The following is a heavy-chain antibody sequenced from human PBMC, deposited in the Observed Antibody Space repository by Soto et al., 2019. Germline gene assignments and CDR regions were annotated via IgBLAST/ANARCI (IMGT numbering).Heavy chain of an antibody. CDR1: GDTISSSDYY. D-gene: IGHD4-17*01. CDR3: ARRTDYGDYSDAFDV. Sequence: PSETLSLTCTASGDTISSSDYYWGWIRQPPGRGLEWIGNIFYSGTTYYNPSLKSRVTISVDTSRNQFSLKLSFVTAADTAVYYCARRTDYGDYSDAFDVWGHGSMVTVSS. J-gene: IGHJ3*01. V-gene: IGHV4-39*01. CDR2: IFYSGTT.